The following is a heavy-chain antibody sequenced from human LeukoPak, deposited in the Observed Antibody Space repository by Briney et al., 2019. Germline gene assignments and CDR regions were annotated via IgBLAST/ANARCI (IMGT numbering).Heavy chain of an antibody. CDR1: GFTFSSYW. Sequence: GGSLRLSCAASGFTFSSYWMHWVRQAPGKGLVWVSRINSDGSSTSYADSVKGRFTISRDNSKNTLYLQMNSLRAEDTAVYYCARGGYCSSTSCWIRGYYYYYMDVWGKGTTVTVSS. V-gene: IGHV3-74*01. J-gene: IGHJ6*03. CDR2: INSDGSST. CDR3: ARGGYCSSTSCWIRGYYYYYMDV. D-gene: IGHD2-2*01.